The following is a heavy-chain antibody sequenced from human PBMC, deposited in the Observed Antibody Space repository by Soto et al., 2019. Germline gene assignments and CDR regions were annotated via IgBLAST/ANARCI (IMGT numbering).Heavy chain of an antibody. CDR2: IIPIFGTA. V-gene: IGHV1-69*01. J-gene: IGHJ2*01. CDR3: ARVQVEYYYDSSGYRYWYFDL. D-gene: IGHD3-22*01. Sequence: QVQLVQSGAEVKKPGSSVKVSCKASGGTFSSYAISWVRQAPGQGLEWMGGIIPIFGTANYAQKFQGRVTITADESTSTAYMELSSLRSEDTAVYYCARVQVEYYYDSSGYRYWYFDLWGRGTLVTVSS. CDR1: GGTFSSYA.